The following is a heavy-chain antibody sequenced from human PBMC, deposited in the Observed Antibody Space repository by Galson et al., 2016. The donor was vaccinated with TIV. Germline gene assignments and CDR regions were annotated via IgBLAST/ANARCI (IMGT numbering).Heavy chain of an antibody. CDR2: TYYRSKWYS. V-gene: IGHV6-1*01. CDR3: VREREVSSSGWFGNFFAFDI. J-gene: IGHJ3*02. Sequence: RGLEWLGRTYYRSKWYSNYEVSLKSRININSDTSKNQFSLQLNSVSPADTAVYYCVREREVSSSGWFGNFFAFDIWGLGTLVTVSS. D-gene: IGHD6-19*01.